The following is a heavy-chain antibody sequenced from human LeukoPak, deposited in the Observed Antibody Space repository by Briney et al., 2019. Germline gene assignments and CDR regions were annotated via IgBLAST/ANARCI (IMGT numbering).Heavy chain of an antibody. Sequence: GGSLRLSCAASGFTFSSYAMSWVRQAPGKGLEWVSAISGSGGSTYYADSVKGGFNISRDNYKNTLYLQMNTLTAEDTAVYYCATTGYSSTNYWGQGTLVTVSS. J-gene: IGHJ4*02. CDR1: GFTFSSYA. CDR2: ISGSGGST. D-gene: IGHD6-13*01. V-gene: IGHV3-23*01. CDR3: ATTGYSSTNY.